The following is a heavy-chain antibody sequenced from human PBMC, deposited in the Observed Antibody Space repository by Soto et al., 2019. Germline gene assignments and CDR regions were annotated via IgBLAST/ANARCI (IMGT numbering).Heavy chain of an antibody. Sequence: QVQLVQSGAEVKKPGSSVKVSCKASGDTFSSYAINWVRQAPGQGLEWMGGIIPMFGTANYAQKFKGRVTITAGESSRTVYMELSSLRAEVTAVYYCARVGPAHYYDSSGYYSPLDYWGQGTLVTVSS. V-gene: IGHV1-69*01. CDR2: IIPMFGTA. D-gene: IGHD3-22*01. J-gene: IGHJ4*02. CDR3: ARVGPAHYYDSSGYYSPLDY. CDR1: GDTFSSYA.